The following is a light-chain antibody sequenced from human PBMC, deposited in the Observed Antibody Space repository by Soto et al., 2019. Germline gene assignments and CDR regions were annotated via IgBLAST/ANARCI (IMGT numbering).Light chain of an antibody. CDR3: QQYDNLPFT. J-gene: IGKJ3*01. CDR1: QDISNS. Sequence: DIQMTQSPSSLSASVGDRVTITCQASQDISNSLNWYQQKPGKAPKFLIYDASNLEAGVPSRFSGSGSGTDFTFTISSLQPEDIATYYCQQYDNLPFTFGPGTKVEI. CDR2: DAS. V-gene: IGKV1-33*01.